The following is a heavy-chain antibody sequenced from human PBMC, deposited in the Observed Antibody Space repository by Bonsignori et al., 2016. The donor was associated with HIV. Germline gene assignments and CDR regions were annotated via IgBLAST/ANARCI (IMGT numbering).Heavy chain of an antibody. CDR2: MNPNSGNT. Sequence: WVRQAPGQGLEWMGWMNPNSGNTGYAQKFQGRVTMTRNTSISTAYMELSSLRSEDTAVYYCARGAVIDFDWFDPWGQGTLVTVSS. CDR3: ARGAVIDFDWFDP. J-gene: IGHJ5*02. V-gene: IGHV1-8*01. D-gene: IGHD3-10*01.